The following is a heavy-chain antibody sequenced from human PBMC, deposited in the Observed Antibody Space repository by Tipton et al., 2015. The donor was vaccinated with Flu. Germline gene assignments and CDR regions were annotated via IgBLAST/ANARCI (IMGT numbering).Heavy chain of an antibody. V-gene: IGHV3-21*01. Sequence: GSLRLSCAASGFTFSSYSMNWVRQAPGKGLEWVSSISSSSSYIYYADSVKGRFTISRDNAKNSLYLQMNSLRAEDTAVYYCARDLQIAARPGTGDFQHWGQGTLVTVSS. CDR2: ISSSSSYI. CDR1: GFTFSSYS. D-gene: IGHD6-6*01. CDR3: ARDLQIAARPGTGDFQH. J-gene: IGHJ1*01.